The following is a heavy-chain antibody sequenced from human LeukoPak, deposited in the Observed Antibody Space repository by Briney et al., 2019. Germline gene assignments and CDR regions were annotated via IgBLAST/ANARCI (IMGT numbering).Heavy chain of an antibody. D-gene: IGHD7-27*01. V-gene: IGHV3-7*01. CDR2: INIDGSEK. CDR1: GFLFCNFW. J-gene: IGHJ4*02. CDR3: AREGTPRAHWDHFDY. Sequence: GGSLTLSCGASGFLFCNFWVNWVRQAPGKGLEWVATINIDGSEKYYVDSVKGRFTISRDNARNSLYLQMNSLRGEDTAVYYCAREGTPRAHWDHFDYWGQGTLVTVSS.